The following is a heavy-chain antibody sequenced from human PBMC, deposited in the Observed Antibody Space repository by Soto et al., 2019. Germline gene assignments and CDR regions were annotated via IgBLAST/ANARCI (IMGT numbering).Heavy chain of an antibody. CDR2: ISAYNGNT. V-gene: IGHV1-18*01. J-gene: IGHJ5*02. D-gene: IGHD2-21*02. CDR3: ARGPCGGDCYSYFDP. CDR1: GYTFTSYG. Sequence: VKVSCKASGYTFTSYGISWVRQAPGQGLEWMGWISAYNGNTNYAQKLQGRVTMTTDTSTSTAYMELRSLRSDDTAVYYCARGPCGGDCYSYFDPWGQGTLVTVSS.